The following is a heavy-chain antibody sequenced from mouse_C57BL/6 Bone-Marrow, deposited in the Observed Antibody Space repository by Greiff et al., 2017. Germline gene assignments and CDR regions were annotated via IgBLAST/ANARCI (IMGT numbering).Heavy chain of an antibody. CDR1: GFTFSSYA. D-gene: IGHD2-14*01. V-gene: IGHV5-4*03. CDR3: ARSLTSRIGDY. Sequence: EVKLVESGGGLVKPGGSLKLSCAASGFTFSSYAMSWVRPTPEKRLEWVATISDGGSYTYYPDNVKGRFTISRDNANNNLYLQMSHLKSEDTAMYYCARSLTSRIGDYWGQGTSVTVSS. CDR2: ISDGGSYT. J-gene: IGHJ4*01.